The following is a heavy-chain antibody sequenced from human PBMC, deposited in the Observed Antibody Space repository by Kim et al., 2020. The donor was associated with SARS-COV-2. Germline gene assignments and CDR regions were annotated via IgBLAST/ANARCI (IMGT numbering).Heavy chain of an antibody. J-gene: IGHJ4*01. CDR1: GFNFSTYA. CDR2: FSGIVGRW. CDR3: AKSAAGDQPDFDN. V-gene: IGHV3-23*01. D-gene: IGHD2-2*01. Sequence: GGSLRLSCSTSGFNFSTYAMNWVGQPPGKGLEWVPVFSGIVGRWNKADSVGGRSTISGDNSKATLFLQMNSLRAEASAAYYCAKSAAGDQPDFDN.